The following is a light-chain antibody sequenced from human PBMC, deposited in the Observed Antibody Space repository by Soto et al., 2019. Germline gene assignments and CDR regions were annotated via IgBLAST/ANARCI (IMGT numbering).Light chain of an antibody. V-gene: IGKV3-11*01. CDR1: QSVSSY. J-gene: IGKJ3*01. CDR3: QQRSNWPSFT. CDR2: DAS. Sequence: EIVLTQSPATLSLSPGERATLSCRASQSVSSYLAWYQQKPVQAPRLLIYDASNRATGIPARFSGSGSGTDFTLAISSLETEDFAVYYCQQRSNWPSFTFGPGTNVDIK.